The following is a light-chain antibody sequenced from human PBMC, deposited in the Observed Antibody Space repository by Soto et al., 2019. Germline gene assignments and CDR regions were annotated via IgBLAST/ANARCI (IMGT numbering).Light chain of an antibody. CDR2: DAS. Sequence: EIVLTQSPATLSLSPGERATLSCRASQSIRSYLAWYQQRPGQSPRLLMYDASNRAPGVPARFSGSGSGTDFTLTISSLEPEDFAVYFCQHLTNYTFGGGTKVEIK. V-gene: IGKV3-11*01. CDR3: QHLTNYT. J-gene: IGKJ4*01. CDR1: QSIRSY.